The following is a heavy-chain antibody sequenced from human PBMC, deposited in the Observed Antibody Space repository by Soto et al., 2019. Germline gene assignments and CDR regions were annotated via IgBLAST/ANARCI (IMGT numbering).Heavy chain of an antibody. CDR2: INHSGST. J-gene: IGHJ6*02. CDR3: ARGRGVISKYYYYGMDV. V-gene: IGHV4-34*01. Sequence: QVQLQQWGAGPLKPSETLSLTCAVYGGSFSSYYWSWIRQPPGKGLEWIGEINHSGSTNYNPSLKSRVTISVDTSKNQFSLKLSSVTAADTAVYYCARGRGVISKYYYYGMDVWGQGTTVTVSS. CDR1: GGSFSSYY. D-gene: IGHD3-10*01.